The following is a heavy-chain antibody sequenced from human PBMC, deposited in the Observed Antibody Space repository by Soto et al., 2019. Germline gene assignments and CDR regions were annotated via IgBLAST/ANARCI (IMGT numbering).Heavy chain of an antibody. CDR1: GGSISSSNW. J-gene: IGHJ4*02. D-gene: IGHD6-19*01. CDR3: AALGSGWQDYFDY. CDR2: SYHSGST. Sequence: QVQLQESGPGLVKPSGTLSLTCAVSGGSISSSNWWSWVRQPPGKGLEWIGESYHSGSTNYNPSLKSRVTISVDKAKTQFSLELGSVTAADTAVYYCAALGSGWQDYFDYWGQGTLVTVSS. V-gene: IGHV4-4*02.